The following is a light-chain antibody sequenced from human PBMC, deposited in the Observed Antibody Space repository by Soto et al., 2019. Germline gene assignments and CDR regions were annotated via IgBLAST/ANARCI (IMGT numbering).Light chain of an antibody. CDR1: SSDVGSYNL. CDR3: CSYAGTHVV. Sequence: QSALTQPASVSGSPGQSITISCTGTSSDVGSYNLVSWYQQHPGKAPKLMIYEGSKRPSGVSNRFSGSKSGNTASLTISGQHGEDAADYYCCSYAGTHVVFGGGTKLTVL. V-gene: IGLV2-23*01. J-gene: IGLJ2*01. CDR2: EGS.